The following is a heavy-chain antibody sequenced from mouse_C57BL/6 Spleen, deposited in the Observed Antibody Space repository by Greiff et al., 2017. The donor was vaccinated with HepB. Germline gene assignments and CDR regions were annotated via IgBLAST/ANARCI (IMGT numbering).Heavy chain of an antibody. V-gene: IGHV1-54*01. Sequence: QVQLKESGAELVRPGTSVKVSCKASGYAFTNYLIEWVKQRPGQGLEWIGVINPGSGGTNYNEKFKGKATLTADKSSSTAYMQLSSLTSEDSAVYFCARGGYYYGSLWYFDVWGTGTTVTVSS. CDR2: INPGSGGT. CDR1: GYAFTNYL. CDR3: ARGGYYYGSLWYFDV. D-gene: IGHD1-1*01. J-gene: IGHJ1*03.